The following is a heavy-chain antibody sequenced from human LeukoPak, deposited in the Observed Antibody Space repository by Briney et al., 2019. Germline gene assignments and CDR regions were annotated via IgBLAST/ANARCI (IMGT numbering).Heavy chain of an antibody. J-gene: IGHJ4*02. CDR3: AKDITTLID. V-gene: IGHV3-23*01. CDR2: ISTSGGST. D-gene: IGHD3-22*01. Sequence: GGSLRLSCAASGFTVSSYYMTWVRQAPGKGLEWVSAISTSGGSTYYADSVKGRFTISRVNSKNTLYLQMNSLRAEDTAVYYCAKDITTLIDWGQGTLVTVSS. CDR1: GFTVSSYY.